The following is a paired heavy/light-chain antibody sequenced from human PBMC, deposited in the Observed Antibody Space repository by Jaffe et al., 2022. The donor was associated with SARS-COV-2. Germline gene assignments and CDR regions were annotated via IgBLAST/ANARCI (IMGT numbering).Light chain of an antibody. J-gene: IGKJ2*01. V-gene: IGKV2-30*01. CDR2: KVS. CDR1: QSLVYSDGNTY. Sequence: DVVMTQSPLSLPVTLGQPASISCRSSQSLVYSDGNTYLNWFQQRPGQSPRRLIYKVSNRDSGVPDRFSGSGSGTDFTLKISRVEAEDVGVYYCMQGTHWPKTFGQGTKLEIK. CDR3: MQGTHWPKT.
Heavy chain of an antibody. CDR2: IYSGGTT. CDR1: GFTVSSNY. Sequence: EVQLVESGGGLVQPGGSLRLSCAASGFTVSSNYMSWVRQAPGKGLEWVSVIYSGGTTYYADSVKGRFTISRDSSKNTVYLQVNSLRAEDTAMYYCARGWGYAGDYFDYWGQGTLVTVSS. J-gene: IGHJ4*02. V-gene: IGHV3-66*02. D-gene: IGHD5-12*01. CDR3: ARGWGYAGDYFDY.